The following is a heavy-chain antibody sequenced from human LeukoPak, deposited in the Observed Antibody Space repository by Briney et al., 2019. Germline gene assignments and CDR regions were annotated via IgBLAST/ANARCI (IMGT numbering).Heavy chain of an antibody. CDR1: GFTFSSYG. CDR3: AKDLKMVRGVPTFINWFDP. J-gene: IGHJ5*02. D-gene: IGHD3-10*01. V-gene: IGHV3-30*18. CDR2: ISYDGSNK. Sequence: QPGGSLRLSCAASGFTFSSYGMLWVRQAPGKGLEWVAVISYDGSNKYYADSVKGRFTISRDNSKNTLYLQMNSLRAEDTAVYYCAKDLKMVRGVPTFINWFDPWGQGTLVTVSS.